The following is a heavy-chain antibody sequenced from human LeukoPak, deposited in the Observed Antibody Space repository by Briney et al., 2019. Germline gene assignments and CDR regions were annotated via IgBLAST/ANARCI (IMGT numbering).Heavy chain of an antibody. D-gene: IGHD3-22*01. J-gene: IGHJ3*02. CDR3: AHRRGSSGYYYTAVGAFDI. V-gene: IGHV2-5*02. CDR1: GCSLSTSGVG. Sequence: SGPTLVNPTQTLTLTCTFSGCSLSTSGVGVGWIRQPPGKALEWRALIYWDDDKRYSPSLKSRLTITKDTSKNQVVLTMTNMDPVDTATYYCAHRRGSSGYYYTAVGAFDIWGQGTMVTVSS. CDR2: IYWDDDK.